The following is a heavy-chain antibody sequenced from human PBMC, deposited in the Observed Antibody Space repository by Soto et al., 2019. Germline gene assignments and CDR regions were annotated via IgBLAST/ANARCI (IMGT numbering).Heavy chain of an antibody. V-gene: IGHV4-59*01. J-gene: IGHJ3*02. Sequence: PSETLSLTCTVSGDSISSYYWSWIRQPPGKGLEWIGYIYHSGSTNYNPSLKSRVTISVDTSKNQFSLKLNSVTAADTAVYYCAREVGGNSYTDAFDIWGQGIMVTVS. D-gene: IGHD1-26*01. CDR1: GDSISSYY. CDR2: IYHSGST. CDR3: AREVGGNSYTDAFDI.